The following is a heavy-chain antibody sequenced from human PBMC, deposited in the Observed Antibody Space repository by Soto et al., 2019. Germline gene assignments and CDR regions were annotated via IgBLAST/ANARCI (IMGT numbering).Heavy chain of an antibody. CDR1: GGSISSYY. CDR2: IYYSGST. Sequence: PSETLSLTCTVSGGSISSYYWSWIRQPPGKGLEWIGYIYYSGSTNYNPSLKSRVTISVDTSKNQFSLKLSSVTAADTAVYYCARSETGRDIDYGGQGTLVTVSS. V-gene: IGHV4-59*08. CDR3: ARSETGRDIDY. J-gene: IGHJ4*02.